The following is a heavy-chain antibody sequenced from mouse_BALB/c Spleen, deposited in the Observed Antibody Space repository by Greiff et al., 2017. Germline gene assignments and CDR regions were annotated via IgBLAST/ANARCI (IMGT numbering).Heavy chain of an antibody. CDR2: INPGSGGT. CDR3: ARSGRDYGNYRALDAMDY. J-gene: IGHJ4*01. Sequence: QVQLQQSGAELVRPGTSVKVSCKASGYAFTNYLIEWVKQRPGQGLEWIGVINPGSGGTNYNEKFKGKATLTADKSSSTAYMQLSSLTSDDSAVYFCARSGRDYGNYRALDAMDYWGQGTSVTVSS. CDR1: GYAFTNYL. V-gene: IGHV1-54*01. D-gene: IGHD2-1*01.